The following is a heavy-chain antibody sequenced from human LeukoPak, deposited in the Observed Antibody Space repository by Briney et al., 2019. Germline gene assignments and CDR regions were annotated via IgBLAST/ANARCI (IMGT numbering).Heavy chain of an antibody. V-gene: IGHV3-23*01. J-gene: IGHJ6*02. Sequence: PGGSLRLSCAASGFTFSSYAMSWVRPAPGKGLEWVSAISGSGGSTYYADSVKGRFTISRDNSKNTLYLQMNSLRAEDAAVYYCAKGVAATFAASYYYYYGMDVWGQGTTVTVSS. D-gene: IGHD2-15*01. CDR2: ISGSGGST. CDR1: GFTFSSYA. CDR3: AKGVAATFAASYYYYYGMDV.